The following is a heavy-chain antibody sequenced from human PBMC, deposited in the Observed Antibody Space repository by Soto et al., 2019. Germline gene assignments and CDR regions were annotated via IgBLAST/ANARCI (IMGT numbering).Heavy chain of an antibody. CDR2: ISAYNGNT. Sequence: ASVKVSCKASGYTFTSYGISWVRQAPGQGLEWMGWISAYNGNTNYAQKLQGRVTMTTDKSTSTAYMELRSLRSEDTAVYYCARGPISCSSTSCFTFYFDYWGQGTLVTVSS. V-gene: IGHV1-18*01. CDR3: ARGPISCSSTSCFTFYFDY. J-gene: IGHJ4*02. D-gene: IGHD2-2*02. CDR1: GYTFTSYG.